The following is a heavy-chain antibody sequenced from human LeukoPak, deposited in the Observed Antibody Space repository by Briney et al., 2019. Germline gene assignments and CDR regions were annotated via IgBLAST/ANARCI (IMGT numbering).Heavy chain of an antibody. CDR3: ARDVPAAGTMDY. Sequence: KSSQTLSLTCTVSGGSISSGSYYWSWIRQPAGKGLEWIGRIYTSGSTNYNPSLKNRVTISVDTSKNQFSLKLSSVTAADTAVYYCARDVPAAGTMDYWGQGTLVTVSS. CDR1: GGSISSGSYY. CDR2: IYTSGST. J-gene: IGHJ4*02. D-gene: IGHD6-19*01. V-gene: IGHV4-61*02.